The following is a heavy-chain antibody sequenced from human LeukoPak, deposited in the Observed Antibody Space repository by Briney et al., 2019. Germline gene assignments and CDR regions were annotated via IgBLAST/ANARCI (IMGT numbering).Heavy chain of an antibody. V-gene: IGHV1-69*06. Sequence: ASVKVSCKASGGTFSSYAISWVRQAPGQGLEWMGGIIPIFGTANYAQKFQGRVTITADKSTSTAYMELSSLRAEDTAVYYCARDGGGYCSSTSCLPVGMDVWGQGTTVTVSS. J-gene: IGHJ6*02. CDR2: IIPIFGTA. CDR1: GGTFSSYA. D-gene: IGHD2-2*01. CDR3: ARDGGGYCSSTSCLPVGMDV.